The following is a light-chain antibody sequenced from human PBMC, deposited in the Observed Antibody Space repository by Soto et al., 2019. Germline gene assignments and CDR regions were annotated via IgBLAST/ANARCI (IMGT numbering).Light chain of an antibody. J-gene: IGKJ1*01. V-gene: IGKV3-15*01. CDR2: GAS. CDR1: QSVSSD. Sequence: IVLTQSPATLSLSPGERATLSCRASQSVSSDLAWYQQKPGQAPRLLIYGASTRATGIPARFSGRGSGTEFTLTISSLQSVDFAVYYCQQYDNWPQTFGQGTKVDIK. CDR3: QQYDNWPQT.